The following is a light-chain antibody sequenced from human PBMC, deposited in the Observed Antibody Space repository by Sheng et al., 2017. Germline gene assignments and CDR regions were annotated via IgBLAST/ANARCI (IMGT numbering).Light chain of an antibody. CDR1: QSVSSY. J-gene: IGKJ4*01. CDR2: DAS. Sequence: ETVLTQSPATLSLSPGERATLSCRASQSVSSYLGWYQQKPGQAPRLLIYDASNRAIDIPARFSGSGSGTDFTLTISSLEPEDFAVYYCQQRSIWVTFGGGTKVEIK. CDR3: QQRSIWVT. V-gene: IGKV3-11*01.